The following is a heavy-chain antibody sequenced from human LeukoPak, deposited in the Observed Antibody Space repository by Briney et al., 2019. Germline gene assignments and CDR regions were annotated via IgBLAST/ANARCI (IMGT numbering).Heavy chain of an antibody. CDR1: GFTFSSYA. CDR2: ISYDGSNK. V-gene: IGHV3-30*04. J-gene: IGHJ5*02. CDR3: AKSSLWFGELSWFDP. D-gene: IGHD3-10*01. Sequence: GRSLRLSCAASGFTFSSYAMHWVRQAPGKGLEWVAVISYDGSNKYYADSVKGRFTISRDNSKNTLYLQMNSLRAEDTAVYYCAKSSLWFGELSWFDPWGQGTLVTVSS.